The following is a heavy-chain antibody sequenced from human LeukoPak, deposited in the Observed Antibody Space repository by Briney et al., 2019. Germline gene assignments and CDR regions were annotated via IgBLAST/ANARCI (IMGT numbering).Heavy chain of an antibody. Sequence: KPSETLSLTCTVSGDSVSSAYYYWSWIRQPPGKGLEWIGYIYHSGSTNYNPSLKSRVTISLDTSTNQLSLKLSSVTAADTAVYYCARHLGVKVGYPGDYGMGVWGQGTTVTVSS. V-gene: IGHV4-61*01. CDR1: GDSVSSAYYY. J-gene: IGHJ6*02. D-gene: IGHD3-16*01. CDR2: IYHSGST. CDR3: ARHLGVKVGYPGDYGMGV.